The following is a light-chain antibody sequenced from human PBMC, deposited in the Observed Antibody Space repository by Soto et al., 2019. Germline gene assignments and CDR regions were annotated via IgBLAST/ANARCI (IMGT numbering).Light chain of an antibody. CDR2: AAS. CDR1: QSISTY. J-gene: IGKJ3*01. V-gene: IGKV3-11*01. CDR3: QQNYNVKVT. Sequence: PGDRGTLSCSASQSISTYVNWFQQKPGQPPRLLIYAASTRVTGIPDRISGSGSGTDFSLTISSLEPEDSAVYYCQQNYNVKVTFGPGTKVDIK.